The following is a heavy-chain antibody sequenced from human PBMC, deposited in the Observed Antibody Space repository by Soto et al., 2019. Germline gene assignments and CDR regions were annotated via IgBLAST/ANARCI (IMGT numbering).Heavy chain of an antibody. D-gene: IGHD2-21*01. CDR1: GFTFSSYA. CDR2: ISGSGGST. CDR3: AKDESIEGGVFDY. Sequence: VGSLRLSCAASGFTFSSYAMSWVRQAPGKGLEWVSAISGSGGSTYYADSVRGRFTISRDNSKNTLYLQMNSLRAADTAVYHCAKDESIEGGVFDYWGQGTLVTVSS. V-gene: IGHV3-23*01. J-gene: IGHJ4*02.